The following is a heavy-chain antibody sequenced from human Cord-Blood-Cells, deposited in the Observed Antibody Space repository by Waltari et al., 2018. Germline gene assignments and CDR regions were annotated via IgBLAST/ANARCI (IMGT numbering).Heavy chain of an antibody. CDR3: ATLFLRYSSSWVDY. CDR1: GYTLTELS. Sequence: QVQPVQSGAEVKKPGASVKVSCKVSGYTLTELSMHCVRPAPGKGLEWMGGFDPEDGETIYAQKFQGRVTMTEDTSTDTAYMELSGLRSEDTAVYYCATLFLRYSSSWVDYWGQGTLVTVSS. V-gene: IGHV1-24*01. J-gene: IGHJ4*02. CDR2: FDPEDGET. D-gene: IGHD6-13*01.